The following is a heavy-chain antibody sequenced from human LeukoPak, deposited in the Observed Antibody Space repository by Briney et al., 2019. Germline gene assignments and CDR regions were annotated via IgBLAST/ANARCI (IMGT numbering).Heavy chain of an antibody. CDR1: GYTFTSYD. CDR3: ARGRITVFGVITYYYYYYGMDV. D-gene: IGHD3-3*01. V-gene: IGHV1-8*01. Sequence: ASVKVSCKASGYTFTSYDINWVRQATGQGLEWMGWLNPKNGSTGYAQKFQGRVIMPRNTSISTAYMELSSLTSEDKAVYYCARGRITVFGVITYYYYYYGMDVWGQGTTVTVSS. CDR2: LNPKNGST. J-gene: IGHJ6*02.